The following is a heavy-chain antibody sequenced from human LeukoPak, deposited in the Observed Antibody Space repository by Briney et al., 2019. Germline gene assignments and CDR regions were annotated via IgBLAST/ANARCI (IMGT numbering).Heavy chain of an antibody. V-gene: IGHV3-74*01. D-gene: IGHD2-2*02. Sequence: GGSLRLSCAASGFTFSSYAMSWVRQAPGKGLEWVSRINSDGSSTRYADSVKGRFTISRDNAKNTLYLQMNSLRAEDTAVYYCARDQAYTSPADYWGQGTLVTVSS. CDR1: GFTFSSYA. J-gene: IGHJ4*02. CDR3: ARDQAYTSPADY. CDR2: INSDGSST.